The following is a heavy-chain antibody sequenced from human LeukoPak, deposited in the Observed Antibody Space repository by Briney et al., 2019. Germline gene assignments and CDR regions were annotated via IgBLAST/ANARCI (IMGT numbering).Heavy chain of an antibody. J-gene: IGHJ2*01. V-gene: IGHV4-34*01. Sequence: SETLSLTCAVYGGSFSDYYWSWIRQPPGKGLEWIGEITRSGNTNYNPSLKSRVSISVDTSKNQVSLRLRSVTAADTAVYYCARLDQLVQDFWYFDLWGRGTLVTVSS. CDR1: GGSFSDYY. CDR3: ARLDQLVQDFWYFDL. CDR2: ITRSGNT. D-gene: IGHD6-13*01.